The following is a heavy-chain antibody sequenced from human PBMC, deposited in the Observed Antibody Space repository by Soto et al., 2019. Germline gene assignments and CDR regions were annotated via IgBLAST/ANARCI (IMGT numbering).Heavy chain of an antibody. CDR2: IYYSGST. V-gene: IGHV4-31*03. J-gene: IGHJ1*01. D-gene: IGHD3-22*01. CDR1: GGSISTGGYY. CDR3: ATNGDYYDSSGPKYFPH. Sequence: SETLSLTCIVSGGSISTGGYYWSWIRQHPGKGLECIGYIYYSGSTYYNPSLKSRVTISVDTSKNQFSLKLSSVTAADTAVYYCATNGDYYDSSGPKYFPHWGQGTLVTVSS.